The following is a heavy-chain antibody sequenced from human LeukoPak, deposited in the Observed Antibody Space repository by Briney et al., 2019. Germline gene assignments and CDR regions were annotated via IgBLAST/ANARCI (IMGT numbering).Heavy chain of an antibody. CDR1: GLTLSGYW. CDR3: ARARGNTYGYFEY. V-gene: IGHV3-74*01. CDR2: INGDASST. D-gene: IGHD5-18*01. J-gene: IGHJ4*02. Sequence: GGSLRLSCAASGLTLSGYWMHWVRQAPGPGLVWVSRINGDASSTSYADSVKGRFTISRDNAKSTLYLQMNSLRGEDTAVYYCARARGNTYGYFEYWGQGTLVTVSS.